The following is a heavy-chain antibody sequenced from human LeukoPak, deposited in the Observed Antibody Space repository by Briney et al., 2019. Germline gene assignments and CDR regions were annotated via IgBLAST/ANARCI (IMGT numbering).Heavy chain of an antibody. V-gene: IGHV3-33*01. CDR1: GFTFSSYG. CDR2: IWYDGSNK. D-gene: IGHD5-18*01. Sequence: GGSLRLSCAASGFTFSSYGMHWVRQAPGKGLEWVAVIWYDGSNKYYADSVKGRFTISRDNSKNTLYLQMNSLRAEDTAVYYCAREAGYSHGYGFDYWGQGTLVTVSS. J-gene: IGHJ4*02. CDR3: AREAGYSHGYGFDY.